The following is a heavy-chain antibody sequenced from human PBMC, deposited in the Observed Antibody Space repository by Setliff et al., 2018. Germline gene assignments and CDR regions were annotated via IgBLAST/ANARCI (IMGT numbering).Heavy chain of an antibody. CDR3: AIPSSGNFYFDY. CDR1: GGTLSSYA. Sequence: SVKVSCKASGGTLSSYAITWVRQAPGQGLEWMGGIIPIFGTAKYAQKFQGRVTITADQSTRTAYMELSSLRSEDTAVYYCAIPSSGNFYFDYWGQGTLVTVSS. D-gene: IGHD1-26*01. CDR2: IIPIFGTA. V-gene: IGHV1-69*13. J-gene: IGHJ4*02.